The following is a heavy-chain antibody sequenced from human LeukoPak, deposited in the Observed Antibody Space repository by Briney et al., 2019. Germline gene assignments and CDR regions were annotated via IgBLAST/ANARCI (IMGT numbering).Heavy chain of an antibody. Sequence: ASVKVSCKASGGTFSSYAISWVRQAPGQGLEWMGGIIPIFGTANYAQKFQGRVTITADESTSTAYMELSSLRSEDMAVYYCARDRAYCGGDCYSPTIVDYWGQGTLVTVSS. CDR2: IIPIFGTA. J-gene: IGHJ4*02. D-gene: IGHD2-21*02. V-gene: IGHV1-69*13. CDR1: GGTFSSYA. CDR3: ARDRAYCGGDCYSPTIVDY.